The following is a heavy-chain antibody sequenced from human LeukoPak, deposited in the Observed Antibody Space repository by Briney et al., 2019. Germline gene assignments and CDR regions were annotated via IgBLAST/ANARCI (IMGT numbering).Heavy chain of an antibody. J-gene: IGHJ4*02. D-gene: IGHD3-10*01. CDR2: IYYSGST. Sequence: SETLSLTCTVSGGSISSSSYYWGWIRQPPGKGLEWIGSIYYSGSTYYNPSLKSRVTISVDTSKNQFSLKLSSVTAADTAVYYCARGRDYYGSGSYYNEVGDIDYWGQGTLVTVSS. CDR3: ARGRDYYGSGSYYNEVGDIDY. V-gene: IGHV4-39*01. CDR1: GGSISSSSYY.